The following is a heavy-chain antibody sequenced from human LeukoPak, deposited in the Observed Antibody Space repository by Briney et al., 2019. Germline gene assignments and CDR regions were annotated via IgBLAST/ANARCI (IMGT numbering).Heavy chain of an antibody. CDR3: ARRGLDFWSGYYLPFDY. J-gene: IGHJ4*02. CDR1: GGSISSGDYY. Sequence: PSETLSLTCTVSGGSISSGDYYGSCIRPPPGKALEWFGNIYYSGSTYYNPSLKSRVTISVDTSKNQFSLKLSSVTAADTAVYYCARRGLDFWSGYYLPFDYWGQGTLVTVSS. CDR2: IYYSGST. D-gene: IGHD3-3*01. V-gene: IGHV4-30-4*01.